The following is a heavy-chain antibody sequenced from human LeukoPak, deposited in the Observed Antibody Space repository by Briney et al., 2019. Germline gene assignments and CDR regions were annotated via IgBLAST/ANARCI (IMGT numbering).Heavy chain of an antibody. Sequence: PGGSLRLSCADSGFTFSRYNMNWLRQAPGKGLKWVSSISTSSSFIDYADSVKGRFTISRDNAKDSLHLQMDSLRAEDTAVYYCVRDGIVGASYYFDFWGPGTLVTVSS. D-gene: IGHD1-26*01. V-gene: IGHV3-21*01. CDR3: VRDGIVGASYYFDF. CDR2: ISTSSSFI. J-gene: IGHJ4*02. CDR1: GFTFSRYN.